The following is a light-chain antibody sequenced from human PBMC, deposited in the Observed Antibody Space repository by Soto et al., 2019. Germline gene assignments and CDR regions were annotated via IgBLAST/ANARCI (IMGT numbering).Light chain of an antibody. V-gene: IGKV1-5*01. J-gene: IGKJ5*01. CDR1: QSIKTW. CDR3: QQYDSDSIT. CDR2: DGS. Sequence: DVQMTQSPSTLSASVGDRVTITCRASQSIKTWLAWYQQKPGKAPSLLIYDGSSLKGGVPSRFSGSGSGTDFTLTISSLQPDEFAIYYCQQYDSDSITFGQGARLEIK.